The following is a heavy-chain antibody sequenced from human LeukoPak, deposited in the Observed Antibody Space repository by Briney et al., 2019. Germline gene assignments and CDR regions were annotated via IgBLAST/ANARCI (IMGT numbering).Heavy chain of an antibody. V-gene: IGHV4-61*01. CDR3: ARDKGMATIPGAFDI. CDR2: IYYSGST. CDR1: GGSINTGHYY. D-gene: IGHD5-24*01. J-gene: IGHJ3*02. Sequence: SESLSLTCTVSGGSINTGHYYWSWIRQPPGKGLEWIGYIYYSGSTNYNPSLKSRVTISVDTSKNQFSLKLSSVTAADTAVYYCARDKGMATIPGAFDIWGQGTMVTVSS.